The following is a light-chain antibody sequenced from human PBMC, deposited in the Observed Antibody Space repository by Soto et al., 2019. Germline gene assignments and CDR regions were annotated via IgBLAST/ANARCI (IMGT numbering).Light chain of an antibody. J-gene: IGKJ1*01. CDR3: QQYGSSPRT. CDR2: GAS. Sequence: ELVLTQSPGTLSLSPGERATLSCRASHSVSSTYLAWYQHKPVQAPRLPRDGASSRATGIPDRFSGSGSWTDFTLNISRLEPADFAVYYWQQYGSSPRTVGHGTKVEI. V-gene: IGKV3-20*01. CDR1: HSVSSTY.